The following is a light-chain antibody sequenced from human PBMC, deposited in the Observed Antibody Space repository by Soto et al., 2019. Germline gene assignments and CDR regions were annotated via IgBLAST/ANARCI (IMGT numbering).Light chain of an antibody. V-gene: IGKV2-30*02. J-gene: IGKJ1*01. CDR2: KVY. CDR1: QSLLHSNGYNY. Sequence: DIVLTQSPLSLPVTPGEAASISCRSSQSLLHSNGYNYLNWFQQRPGQSQRRLIYKVYNRDSGVQDRFSGSGSGADFTLNIRRVEAEDVGVYYCMQTTHWPRTFGQGTKVDIK. CDR3: MQTTHWPRT.